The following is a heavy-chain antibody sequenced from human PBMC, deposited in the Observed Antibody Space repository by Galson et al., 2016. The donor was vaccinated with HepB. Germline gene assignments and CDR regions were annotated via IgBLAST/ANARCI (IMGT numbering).Heavy chain of an antibody. D-gene: IGHD3-16*01. CDR2: IKPDGSDK. V-gene: IGHV3-7*01. J-gene: IGHJ4*02. CDR1: GFSFSSHW. CDR3: ARYGGASTD. Sequence: SLRLSCAASGFSFSSHWMTWFRQSPGNGLEWVANIKPDGSDKNYVDSVKGRFTISRDNAKNSLYLQMDSLRVEDTAVYYCARYGGASTDWGQGTVVTVS.